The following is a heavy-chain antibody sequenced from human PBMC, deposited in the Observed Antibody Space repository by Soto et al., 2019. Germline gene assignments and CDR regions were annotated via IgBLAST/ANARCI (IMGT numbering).Heavy chain of an antibody. CDR1: GGSISSSSYY. CDR2: IYYSGST. V-gene: IGHV4-39*01. CDR3: ARHPGIAAAGYYYYYGMDV. J-gene: IGHJ6*02. Sequence: PSETLSVTCTVSGGSISSSSYYWGWIRQPPGKGLEWIGSIYYSGSTYYNPSLKSRVTISVDTSKNQFSLKLSSVTAADTAVYYCARHPGIAAAGYYYYYGMDVWGQGTTVTVSS. D-gene: IGHD6-13*01.